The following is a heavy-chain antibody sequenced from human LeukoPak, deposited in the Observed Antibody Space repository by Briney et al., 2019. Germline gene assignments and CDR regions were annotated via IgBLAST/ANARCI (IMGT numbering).Heavy chain of an antibody. J-gene: IGHJ4*02. D-gene: IGHD6-13*01. CDR1: GLTVSDYS. CDR3: ARGPRRIGASGPYYFDY. CDR2: ISSGNTYI. V-gene: IGHV3-21*01. Sequence: GGPLRLSCAASGLTVSDYSMNWVRQAPGKGLEWVSSISSGNTYIYYADSVKGRFTISRDNAKNSLYLQMNSLRAEDTAVYYCARGPRRIGASGPYYFDYWGQGTLVTVSS.